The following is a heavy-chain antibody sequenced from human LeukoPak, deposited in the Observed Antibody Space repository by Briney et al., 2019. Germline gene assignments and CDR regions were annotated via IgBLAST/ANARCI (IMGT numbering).Heavy chain of an antibody. D-gene: IGHD2-8*02. Sequence: ASVKVSCTASGYTFTSYYMHWVRQAPGQGLEWMGIINPSGGSTSYAQKFQGRVTMTKDTSTSTVYMELSSLRSEDTAVYYCARDRVAYWSPFDIWGQGTMVTVSS. CDR1: GYTFTSYY. CDR2: INPSGGST. CDR3: ARDRVAYWSPFDI. J-gene: IGHJ3*02. V-gene: IGHV1-46*03.